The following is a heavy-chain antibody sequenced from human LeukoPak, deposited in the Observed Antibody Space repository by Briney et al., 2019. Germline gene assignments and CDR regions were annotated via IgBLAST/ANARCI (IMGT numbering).Heavy chain of an antibody. CDR1: GGSISSYY. J-gene: IGHJ4*02. V-gene: IGHV4-59*01. Sequence: SETLSLTCTVSGGSISSYYWSWIRQPPGKGLEWIGYIYYSGSTNYNPSLKSRVTISVDTSKNQFSLKLSSVTAADTAVYYCARGAYCTSINCYGFDYWGQGTQVTASS. CDR3: ARGAYCTSINCYGFDY. CDR2: IYYSGST. D-gene: IGHD2-2*01.